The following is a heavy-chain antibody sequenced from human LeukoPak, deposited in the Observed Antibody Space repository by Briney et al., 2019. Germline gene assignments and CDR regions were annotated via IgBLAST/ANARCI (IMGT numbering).Heavy chain of an antibody. V-gene: IGHV3-30-3*01. J-gene: IGHJ4*02. CDR1: GFTFSSYA. Sequence: PGGSLRPSCAASGFTFSSYAMHWVRQAPGKGLEWVAVISYDGSNKYYADSVKGRFTISRDNSKNTLYLQMNSLRAEDTAVYYCARDSGYFDYWGQGTLVTVSS. CDR3: ARDSGYFDY. D-gene: IGHD3-10*01. CDR2: ISYDGSNK.